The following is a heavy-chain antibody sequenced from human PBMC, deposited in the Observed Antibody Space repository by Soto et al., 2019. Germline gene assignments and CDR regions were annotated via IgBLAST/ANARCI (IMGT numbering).Heavy chain of an antibody. V-gene: IGHV3-53*01. J-gene: IGHJ4*02. D-gene: IGHD2-2*02. CDR2: IYSGGST. Sequence: GSLRLSCSASGFTVSSNYMSWVRQAPGKGLEWVSVIYSGGSTYYADSVKGRFTISRDNSKNTLYLQMNSLRAEDTAVYYCARRGARRDGYTVHWGQGTLVTVYS. CDR3: ARRGARRDGYTVH. CDR1: GFTVSSNY.